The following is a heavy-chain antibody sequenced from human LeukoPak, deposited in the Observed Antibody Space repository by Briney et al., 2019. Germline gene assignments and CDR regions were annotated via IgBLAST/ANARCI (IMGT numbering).Heavy chain of an antibody. J-gene: IGHJ3*02. Sequence: GGSLRLSCAASGFAFSSYAMHWVRQAPGKGLEWVAVISYDGSNEYYADSVKGRFTISRDNSKNTLYLQMNSLRAEDTAVYYCARVVSGSYTGVDIWGQRTMVTVSS. CDR3: ARVVSGSYTGVDI. CDR1: GFAFSSYA. D-gene: IGHD1-26*01. V-gene: IGHV3-30*04. CDR2: ISYDGSNE.